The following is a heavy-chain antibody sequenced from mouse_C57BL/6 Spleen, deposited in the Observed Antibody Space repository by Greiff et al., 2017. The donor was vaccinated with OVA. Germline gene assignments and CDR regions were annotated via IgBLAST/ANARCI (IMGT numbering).Heavy chain of an antibody. CDR2: INPGSGGT. J-gene: IGHJ4*01. Sequence: QVQLQQSGAELVRPGTSVKVSCKASGYAFTNYLIEWVKQRPGQGLEWIGVINPGSGGTNYNEKFKGKATLTADKSSSTAYMQLSSLTSEDSAVYFCARSDYDYIYAMDYWGQGTSVTVSS. V-gene: IGHV1-54*01. CDR3: ARSDYDYIYAMDY. D-gene: IGHD2-4*01. CDR1: GYAFTNYL.